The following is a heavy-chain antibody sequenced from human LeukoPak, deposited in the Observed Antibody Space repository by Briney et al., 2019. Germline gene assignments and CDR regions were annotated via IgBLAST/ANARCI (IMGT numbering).Heavy chain of an antibody. Sequence: GGSLRLSCAASGFTFSSYWMSWVRQAPGKGLEWVANIKQDGSEKYYVDSVKGRFTISRDNAKNSLYLQMNSLRAENAAVYYCANEYSKGDIWGQGTMVTVSS. J-gene: IGHJ3*02. D-gene: IGHD4-11*01. V-gene: IGHV3-7*03. CDR1: GFTFSSYW. CDR3: ANEYSKGDI. CDR2: IKQDGSEK.